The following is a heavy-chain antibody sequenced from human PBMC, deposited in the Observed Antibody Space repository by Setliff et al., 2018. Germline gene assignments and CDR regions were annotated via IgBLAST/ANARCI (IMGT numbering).Heavy chain of an antibody. CDR2: IYTSWST. CDR3: ARMSGFLYMDV. CDR1: GESIDSVATGNHY. Sequence: PSETLSLTCIVSGESIDSVATGNHYWNWIRQPVGKGLEWIGHIYTSWSTIYNPSLKSRLTISLDTSKNQFSLTLSSVTAADTAVYYCARMSGFLYMDVWGKGTTVTVSS. D-gene: IGHD3-3*01. V-gene: IGHV4-61*09. J-gene: IGHJ6*03.